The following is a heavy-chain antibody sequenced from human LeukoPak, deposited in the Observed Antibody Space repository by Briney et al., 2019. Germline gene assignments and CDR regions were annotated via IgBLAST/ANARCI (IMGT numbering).Heavy chain of an antibody. J-gene: IGHJ6*01. CDR2: ISSSSSYI. V-gene: IGHV3-21*01. CDR3: ARGSEGYCSGGGCYYGMDV. CDR1: GFTFSSYT. Sequence: GGSLRLSCAASGFTFSSYTMNWVRQAPGKGLEWVSYISSSSSYIYYADSVKGRFTISRDNAENSLYLQMNSLRAEDTAVYYCARGSEGYCSGGGCYYGMDVWGQGTTVTVSS. D-gene: IGHD2-15*01.